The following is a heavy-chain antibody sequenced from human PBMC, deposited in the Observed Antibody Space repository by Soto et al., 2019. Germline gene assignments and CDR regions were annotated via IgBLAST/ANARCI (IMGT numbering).Heavy chain of an antibody. J-gene: IGHJ4*02. CDR1: GFTFSSYA. V-gene: IGHV3-23*01. CDR2: ISGIGDRT. Sequence: PGGSLRLSCAASGFTFSSYAMRWVRQAPGKGLEWVSAISGIGDRTYYADSVKGRFTILRDNSKNTVYLQMSSLRAEDTAVYYCVKEGHLGGSNYDQLYYFDYWGQGTLVTVSS. D-gene: IGHD5-18*01. CDR3: VKEGHLGGSNYDQLYYFDY.